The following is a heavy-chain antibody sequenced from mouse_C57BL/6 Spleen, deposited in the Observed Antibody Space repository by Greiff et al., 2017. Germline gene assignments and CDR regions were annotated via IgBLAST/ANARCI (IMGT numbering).Heavy chain of an antibody. J-gene: IGHJ3*01. Sequence: VQLVESGPGLVAPSQSLSITCTVSGFSLTSYGVDWVRQSPGKGLEWLGVIWGVGSTNYNSALKSRLSISKDNSKSQFFLKMNSLHTDDTAMYYCASLLRSFAYWGQGTLVTVSA. CDR2: IWGVGST. V-gene: IGHV2-6*01. D-gene: IGHD1-1*01. CDR1: GFSLTSYG. CDR3: ASLLRSFAY.